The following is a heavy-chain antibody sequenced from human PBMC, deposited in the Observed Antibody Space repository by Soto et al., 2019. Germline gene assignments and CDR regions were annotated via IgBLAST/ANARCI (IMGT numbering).Heavy chain of an antibody. CDR1: GHTFTDYY. J-gene: IGHJ4*02. CDR2: INPNIGGT. V-gene: IGHV1-2*02. D-gene: IGHD6-6*01. Sequence: ASVKVSCKASGHTFTDYYMHWVRQAPGQGLEWMGWINPNIGGTIYAQKFQGRVTMTRDTSINTAYMELSRLRSDDTAVYYCARPYSTSSDVLDYWGQGTLVTVSS. CDR3: ARPYSTSSDVLDY.